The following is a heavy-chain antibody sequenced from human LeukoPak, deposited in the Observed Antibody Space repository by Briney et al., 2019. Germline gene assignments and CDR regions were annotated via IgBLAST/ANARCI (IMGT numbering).Heavy chain of an antibody. D-gene: IGHD2-8*01. J-gene: IGHJ4*02. V-gene: IGHV1-46*01. CDR2: NPSGGST. Sequence: NPSGGSTSYAQKFQGRVTMTRDTSTSTVYMELSSLRSEDTAVYYCARDYCTNGVCYPWTDWGQGTLVTVSS. CDR3: ARDYCTNGVCYPWTD.